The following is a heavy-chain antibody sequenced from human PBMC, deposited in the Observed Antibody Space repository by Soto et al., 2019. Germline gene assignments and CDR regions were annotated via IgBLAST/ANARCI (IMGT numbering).Heavy chain of an antibody. J-gene: IGHJ4*02. CDR3: ARESGSYAAY. D-gene: IGHD1-26*01. Sequence: EVQLVESGGGLVQPGGSLRLSCAASGFTFSSYWMHWVRQAPGKGLVWVSRINSGGSSTDYADSVKGRFTISRDNAKNTLYLQMNSVRAEDTAVYYCARESGSYAAYWGQGTLVTVSS. V-gene: IGHV3-74*01. CDR1: GFTFSSYW. CDR2: INSGGSST.